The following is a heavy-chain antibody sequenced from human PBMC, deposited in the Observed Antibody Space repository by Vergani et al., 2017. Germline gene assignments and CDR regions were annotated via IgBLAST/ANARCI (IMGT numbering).Heavy chain of an antibody. J-gene: IGHJ3*02. D-gene: IGHD1-26*01. V-gene: IGHV4-38-2*01. CDR2: IHHSGDT. CDR1: DSSIMTNPY. CDR3: ATTNSESYPTNAFDI. Sequence: QVQLQESGPGLVKPSETLTLTCDVSDSSIMTNPYWGWFRQSPGKGLEWIGCIHHSGDTHYNSSLKSRVSISIVSSSKFSLSLTSVTAADTAIYYCATTNSESYPTNAFDIWGQGTMVTVSS.